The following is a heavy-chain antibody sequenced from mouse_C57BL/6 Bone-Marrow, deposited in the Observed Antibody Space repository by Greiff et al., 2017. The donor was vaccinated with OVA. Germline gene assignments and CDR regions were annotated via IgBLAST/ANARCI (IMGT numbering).Heavy chain of an antibody. Sequence: QVQLKESGPGLVQPSQSLSITCTVSGFSLTSYGVHWVRQSPGKGLEWLGVIWSGGSADYTAAFISRLSLSKDNSKSQVFFKMNSLQADDTAIYYCARKSAYYGNYEGYAMDYWGQGTSVTVSS. D-gene: IGHD2-10*01. CDR2: IWSGGSA. V-gene: IGHV2-2*01. CDR1: GFSLTSYG. CDR3: ARKSAYYGNYEGYAMDY. J-gene: IGHJ4*01.